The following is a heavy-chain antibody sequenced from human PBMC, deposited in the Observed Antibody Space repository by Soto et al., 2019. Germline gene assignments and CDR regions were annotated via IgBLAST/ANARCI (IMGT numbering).Heavy chain of an antibody. Sequence: SQTLSLTCAISGDSVSSNSAAWNWIRQSPSRGLEWLGRTYYRSKWYNDYAVSVKSRITINPDTSKNQFSLQLNSVTPEDTAVYYCARAYSSSSDYYYYGMDVWGQGTTVTVSS. CDR2: TYYRSKWYN. J-gene: IGHJ6*02. CDR1: GDSVSSNSAA. V-gene: IGHV6-1*01. D-gene: IGHD6-6*01. CDR3: ARAYSSSSDYYYYGMDV.